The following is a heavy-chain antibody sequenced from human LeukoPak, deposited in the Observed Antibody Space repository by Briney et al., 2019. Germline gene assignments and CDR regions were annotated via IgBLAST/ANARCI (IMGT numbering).Heavy chain of an antibody. CDR3: ARDMLLEDAFDI. Sequence: GGSLRLSCEVSGFTFDDHAINWVRQAPGKGLEWVANINWNGGSAGYGDAVKGRFTISRDNTKNSVFLQMHSLRGDDTALYYCARDMLLEDAFDIWGQGTMVIVSS. CDR2: INWNGGSA. V-gene: IGHV3-20*04. CDR1: GFTFDDHA. J-gene: IGHJ3*02. D-gene: IGHD3-10*02.